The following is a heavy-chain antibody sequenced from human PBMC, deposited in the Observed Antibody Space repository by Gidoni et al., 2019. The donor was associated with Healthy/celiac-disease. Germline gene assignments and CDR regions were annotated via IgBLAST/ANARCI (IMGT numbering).Heavy chain of an antibody. J-gene: IGHJ3*02. D-gene: IGHD3-10*01. CDR1: GFTFRSYS. V-gene: IGHV3-21*01. CDR3: ARDHYGSGSYYNYDAFDI. CDR2: ISSSSSYI. Sequence: EVQLVESGGGLVKPGGSLRLSCAASGFTFRSYSMNWVRQAPGKGLEWVSSISSSSSYIYYADSVKGRFTISRDNAKNSLYLQMNSLRAEDTAVYYCARDHYGSGSYYNYDAFDIWGQGTMVTVSS.